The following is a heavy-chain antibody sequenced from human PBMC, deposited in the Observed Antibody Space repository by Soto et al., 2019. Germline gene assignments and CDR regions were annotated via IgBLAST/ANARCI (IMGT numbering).Heavy chain of an antibody. J-gene: IGHJ4*02. Sequence: SETLSLTCTVSGESISSYYWSWIRQPPGKGLEWIGYIYYSGSTNYNPSLKSRVTISVDTSKNQFSLKLSSVTAADTAVYYCARDPSPLPYFDYWGQGTLVTVSS. CDR3: ARDPSPLPYFDY. V-gene: IGHV4-59*01. CDR1: GESISSYY. CDR2: IYYSGST.